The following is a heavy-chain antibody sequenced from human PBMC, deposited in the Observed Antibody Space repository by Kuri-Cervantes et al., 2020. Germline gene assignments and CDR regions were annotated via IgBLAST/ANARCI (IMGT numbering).Heavy chain of an antibody. CDR2: VYHSGFT. D-gene: IGHD6-13*01. CDR3: ASAGAAAFRVAGV. J-gene: IGHJ4*02. CDR1: GASMKSDY. V-gene: IGHV4-59*12. Sequence: SETLSLTCSVSGASMKSDYWSWIRQPPKKGLEWIGYVYHSGFTNYNASLESRVSMSIDTSKNQFSLKLSSVTAADTAVYYCASAGAAAFRVAGVWGQGTLVTVSS.